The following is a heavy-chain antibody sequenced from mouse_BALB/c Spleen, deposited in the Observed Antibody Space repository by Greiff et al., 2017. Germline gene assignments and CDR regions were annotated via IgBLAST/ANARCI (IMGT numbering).Heavy chain of an antibody. CDR3: ARHEGWDGNYSWFAY. CDR2: ISNGGGST. V-gene: IGHV5-12-2*01. J-gene: IGHJ3*01. CDR1: GFTFSSYT. Sequence: EVKLQESGGGLVQPGGSLKLSCAASGFTFSSYTMSWVRQTPEKRLEWVAYISNGGGSTYYPDTVKGRFTISRDNAKNTLYLQMSSLKSEDTAMYYCARHEGWDGNYSWFAYWGQGTLVTVSA. D-gene: IGHD2-1*01.